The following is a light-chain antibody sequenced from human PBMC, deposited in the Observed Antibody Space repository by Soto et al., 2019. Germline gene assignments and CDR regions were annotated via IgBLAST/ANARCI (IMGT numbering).Light chain of an antibody. V-gene: IGKV3-20*01. J-gene: IGKJ1*01. CDR3: HQFVSSPQT. CDR1: QNVNSNH. Sequence: EIVLTQSPGTLSLSPGERATLSCRASQNVNSNHIAWYQQKPGQAPRLLIYGPSSRATGIPERFSGSGSGTDFTLTISRLEPEDFAVYFCHQFVSSPQTFGHGTKVEIK. CDR2: GPS.